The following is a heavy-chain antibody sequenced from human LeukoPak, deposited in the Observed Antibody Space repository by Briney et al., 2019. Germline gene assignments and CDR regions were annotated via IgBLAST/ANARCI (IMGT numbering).Heavy chain of an antibody. CDR2: IYYSGSS. V-gene: IGHV4-61*01. CDR1: DDYLSSRSYY. D-gene: IGHD3-10*01. Sequence: PSETLSLTCTVSDDYLSSRSYYWCWIRQPPGKRLEWLGNIYYSGSSNYNPSLKRRVPFSVATSKNQLSLKLSPVTAADPAVYYCARYYRGDYNWFDPWGQGTLVTVSS. J-gene: IGHJ5*02. CDR3: ARYYRGDYNWFDP.